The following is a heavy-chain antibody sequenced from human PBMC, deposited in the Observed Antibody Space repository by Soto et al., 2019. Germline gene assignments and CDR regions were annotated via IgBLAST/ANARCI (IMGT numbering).Heavy chain of an antibody. CDR1: GFTFSSYS. CDR3: ARVSRLLWFGELPDY. D-gene: IGHD3-10*01. Sequence: EVQLVESGGGLVQPGGSLRLSCAASGFTFSSYSMNWVRQAPGKGLEWVSYISSSSSTIYYADSVKGRFIISRDNAKNSLYLQMNSLRAEDTAVYYCARVSRLLWFGELPDYWGQGTLVTVSS. CDR2: ISSSSSTI. V-gene: IGHV3-48*01. J-gene: IGHJ4*02.